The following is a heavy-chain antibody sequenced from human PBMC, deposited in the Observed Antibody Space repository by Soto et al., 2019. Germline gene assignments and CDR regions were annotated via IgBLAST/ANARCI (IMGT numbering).Heavy chain of an antibody. J-gene: IGHJ5*02. Sequence: QVQLYESGPGLVKPSGTLSLTCTVSGASISGFYWCWIRKSAGQGLEWIGRIYATGTTDYNPSLRSRVMMSGDTSKKQFSLKLRSVTAADTAVYYCVRDGTKTLRDWFDPWGQGISVTVSS. CDR1: GASISGFY. D-gene: IGHD1-1*01. CDR2: IYATGTT. CDR3: VRDGTKTLRDWFDP. V-gene: IGHV4-4*07.